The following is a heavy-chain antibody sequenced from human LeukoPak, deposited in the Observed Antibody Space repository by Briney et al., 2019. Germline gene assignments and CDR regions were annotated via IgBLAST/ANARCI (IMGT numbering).Heavy chain of an antibody. Sequence: TGGSLRLSCAVSGFTASIYYMTWVRQAPGKGLEWVSFIYRDGSVNYADSVKGRFTISRDNSKNTVYLQMNSLRAEDTAVYYCARGPGWNYFDYWGQGTLVTVSS. V-gene: IGHV3-66*01. CDR2: IYRDGSV. J-gene: IGHJ4*02. CDR3: ARGPGWNYFDY. CDR1: GFTASIYY. D-gene: IGHD2-15*01.